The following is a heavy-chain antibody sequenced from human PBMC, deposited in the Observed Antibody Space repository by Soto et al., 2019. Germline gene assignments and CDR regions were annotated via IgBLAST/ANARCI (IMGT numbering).Heavy chain of an antibody. CDR2: IYPLNSDT. CDR3: ARPRTAAGMGWFDP. Sequence: PGESLKISCKTSGYIFTNYWIGWVRQMPGKGLEWMGIIYPLNSDTRYSPTFQGQVTISADKSIGTAYLQWSSLKASDTAMYYCARPRTAAGMGWFDPWGQGTLVTVSS. V-gene: IGHV5-51*01. CDR1: GYIFTNYW. J-gene: IGHJ5*02. D-gene: IGHD6-13*01.